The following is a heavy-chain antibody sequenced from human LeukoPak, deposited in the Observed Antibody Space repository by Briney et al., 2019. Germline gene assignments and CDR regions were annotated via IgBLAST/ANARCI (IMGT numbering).Heavy chain of an antibody. D-gene: IGHD4-17*01. J-gene: IGHJ4*02. CDR2: IYHSGST. V-gene: IGHV4-38-2*02. CDR1: GYSISSGYY. CDR3: ARDSRYGDYFYYFDY. Sequence: SETLSLTCAVSGYSISSGYYWGWIRQPPGKGLEWIGSIYHSGSTYYNPSLKSRVTISVDTSKNQFSLKLSSVTAADTAVYYCARDSRYGDYFYYFDYWGQGTLVTVSS.